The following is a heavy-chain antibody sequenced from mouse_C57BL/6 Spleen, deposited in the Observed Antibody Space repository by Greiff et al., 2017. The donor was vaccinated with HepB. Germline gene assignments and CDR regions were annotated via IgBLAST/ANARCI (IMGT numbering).Heavy chain of an antibody. V-gene: IGHV1-50*01. J-gene: IGHJ4*01. Sequence: QVQLQQSGAELVKPGASVKLSCKASGYTFTSYWMQWVKQRPGQGLEWIGGIDPSDSYTNYNQKFKGKATLTVDTSSSTAYMQLSSLTSEDSAVYYGAREIITTVVAKGYAMDYWGQGTSVTVSS. CDR3: AREIITTVVAKGYAMDY. CDR2: IDPSDSYT. CDR1: GYTFTSYW. D-gene: IGHD1-1*01.